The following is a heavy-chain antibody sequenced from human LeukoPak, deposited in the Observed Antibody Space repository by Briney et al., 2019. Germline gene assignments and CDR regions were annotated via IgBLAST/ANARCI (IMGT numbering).Heavy chain of an antibody. V-gene: IGHV3-23*01. CDR3: SKQVDFDPADALDV. D-gene: IGHD3-9*01. CDR1: GFAFGSYA. Sequence: GGSLRLSCAASGFAFGSYAMGWVRQAPGKGLEWVSAISGSDDSTYYADSVKGRFTTSRDKSKNTLYLQMNSLRAEDTAVYYCSKQVDFDPADALDVWGQGTMVTVS. J-gene: IGHJ3*01. CDR2: ISGSDDST.